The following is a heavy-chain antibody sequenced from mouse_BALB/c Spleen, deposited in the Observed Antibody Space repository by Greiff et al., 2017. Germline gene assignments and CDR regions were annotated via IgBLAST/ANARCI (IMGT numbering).Heavy chain of an antibody. J-gene: IGHJ2*01. CDR2: IDPSDSET. CDR1: GYSFTSYW. Sequence: VQLVESGPQLVRPGASVKISCKASGYSFTSYWMHWVKQRPGQGLEWIGMIDPSDSETRLNQKFKDKATLTVDKSSSTAYMQLSSPTSEDSAVYYCARPSTGDYWGQGTTLTVSS. CDR3: ARPSTGDY. D-gene: IGHD1-1*01. V-gene: IGHV1S126*01.